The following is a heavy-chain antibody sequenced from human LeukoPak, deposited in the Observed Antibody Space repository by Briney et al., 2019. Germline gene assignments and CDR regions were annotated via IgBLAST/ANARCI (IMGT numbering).Heavy chain of an antibody. Sequence: GGSLRLSCAVSGFTFSSYAMSWVRQAPGKGLEWVSAISGSGGSTYYADSVKGRLTISRDNSKNTLYLQMNSLRAEDTAVYYCAKKDRITIFGVPYPSAIDYWGQGTLVTVSS. D-gene: IGHD3-3*01. CDR2: ISGSGGST. CDR1: GFTFSSYA. CDR3: AKKDRITIFGVPYPSAIDY. J-gene: IGHJ4*02. V-gene: IGHV3-23*01.